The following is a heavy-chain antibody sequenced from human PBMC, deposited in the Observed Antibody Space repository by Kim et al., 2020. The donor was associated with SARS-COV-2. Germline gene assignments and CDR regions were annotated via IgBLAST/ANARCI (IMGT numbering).Heavy chain of an antibody. J-gene: IGHJ6*02. CDR3: ARDGRGPKYYYGSGSQYMGYYYYYGMDV. CDR1: GFTFSSYE. CDR2: ISSSGSTI. V-gene: IGHV3-48*03. D-gene: IGHD3-10*01. Sequence: GGSLRLSCAASGFTFSSYEMNWVRQAPGKGLEWVSYISSSGSTIYYADSVKGRFTISRDNAKNSLYLQMNSLRAEDTAVYYCARDGRGPKYYYGSGSQYMGYYYYYGMDVWGQGTTVTVSS.